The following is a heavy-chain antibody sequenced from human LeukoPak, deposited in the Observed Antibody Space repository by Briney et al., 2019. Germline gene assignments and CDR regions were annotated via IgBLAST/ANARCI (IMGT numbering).Heavy chain of an antibody. CDR3: ARGGLAAAGIDY. CDR1: GFTFSNNV. D-gene: IGHD6-13*01. J-gene: IGHJ4*02. CDR2: IWYDGSNK. Sequence: PGGSLRLSCAPSGFTFSNNVMHRVRQAPGKGLEWVAIIWYDGSNKYYADSLKGRFTISRDNSKNTLYLQMNSLRAEDTAVYYCARGGLAAAGIDYWGQGTLVTVSS. V-gene: IGHV3-33*01.